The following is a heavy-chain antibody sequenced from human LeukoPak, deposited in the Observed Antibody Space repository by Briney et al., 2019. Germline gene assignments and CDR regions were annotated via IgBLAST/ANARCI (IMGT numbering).Heavy chain of an antibody. V-gene: IGHV1-18*01. CDR1: GYTFTSYG. Sequence: GASVKVSCKASGYTFTSYGISWVRQAPGQGLEWMGWISAYNGNTNYAQKLQGRVTMTTDTSTSTAYMELRSLRSDDTAAYYCARDRRVYSSSWYEYGYWGQGTLVTVSS. CDR2: ISAYNGNT. CDR3: ARDRRVYSSSWYEYGY. J-gene: IGHJ4*02. D-gene: IGHD6-13*01.